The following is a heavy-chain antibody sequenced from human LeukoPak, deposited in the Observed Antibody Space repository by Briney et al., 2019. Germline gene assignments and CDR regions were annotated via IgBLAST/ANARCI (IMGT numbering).Heavy chain of an antibody. CDR1: GGSISSCY. V-gene: IGHV4-59*08. J-gene: IGHJ3*02. D-gene: IGHD1-14*01. CDR2: IYYSGST. CDR3: VRRIAPYTFDI. Sequence: SETLSLTCTVSGGSISSCYWSWIWQSPGKGLEWIGDIYYSGSTTYNPSLKSRVTISVDTSKNQFSLKLSSVTAADTAVYYCVRRIAPYTFDIWGQGTIVTVSS.